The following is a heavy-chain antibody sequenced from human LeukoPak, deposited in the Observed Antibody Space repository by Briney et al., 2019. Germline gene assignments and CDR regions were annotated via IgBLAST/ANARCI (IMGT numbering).Heavy chain of an antibody. CDR3: ARGGSYYHDSSGYWAFYYYYYMDV. V-gene: IGHV4-34*01. D-gene: IGHD3-22*01. Sequence: SETLSLTCAVYGGSFSGYYWSWIRQPPGKGLEWIGEINHSGSTNYNPSLKSRVTISVDTSKNQFSLKLSSVTAADTAVYYCARGGSYYHDSSGYWAFYYYYYMDVWGKGTTVTVSS. CDR2: INHSGST. CDR1: GGSFSGYY. J-gene: IGHJ6*03.